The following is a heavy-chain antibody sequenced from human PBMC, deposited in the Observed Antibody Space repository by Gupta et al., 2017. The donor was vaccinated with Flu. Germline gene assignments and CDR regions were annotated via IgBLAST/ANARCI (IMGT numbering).Heavy chain of an antibody. D-gene: IGHD3-22*01. J-gene: IGHJ3*02. Sequence: QVQLQESGPGLVKPTQTLSLTCTVSGGSISSNGYYWTWIRQHPGQGLEWIGYITNSGYTYYNSSLNSRVKITIDTSENQFSLKLTSGTAADTAIYYCARETYYYRSNGYSTGAYDIWGQGAMVIVSS. CDR2: ITNSGYT. V-gene: IGHV4-31*03. CDR1: GGSISSNGYY. CDR3: ARETYYYRSNGYSTGAYDI.